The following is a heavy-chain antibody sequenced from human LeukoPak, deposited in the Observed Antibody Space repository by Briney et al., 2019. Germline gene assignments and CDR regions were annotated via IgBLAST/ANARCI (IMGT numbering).Heavy chain of an antibody. J-gene: IGHJ6*02. CDR2: IGISSGNT. V-gene: IGHV3-48*01. CDR3: ARDGHGDGILTGYSYFGMDV. CDR1: GFNFIDYS. D-gene: IGHD3-9*01. Sequence: GGSLRLSCAASGFNFIDYSMNWVRQAPGKGLEWISYIGISSGNTKYADSVKGRFTISRDKARNSLYLQMNSLRAEDTAVYFCARDGHGDGILTGYSYFGMDVWGQGTTVTVSS.